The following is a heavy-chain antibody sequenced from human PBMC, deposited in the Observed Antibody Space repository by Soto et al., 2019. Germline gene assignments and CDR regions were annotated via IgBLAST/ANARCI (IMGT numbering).Heavy chain of an antibody. CDR3: ARHRIEVVWRGFDY. D-gene: IGHD1-1*01. CDR2: SSYNGGT. Sequence: SETLSLTCTVSADSSTISNSYWGWLRQPPGKGLQWIGSSSYNGGTFYNPSLKGRVAISVDTSKKQSSLQVTSVTAADTAMYFCARHRIEVVWRGFDYWGQGSPVTVSS. V-gene: IGHV4-39*01. CDR1: ADSSTISNSY. J-gene: IGHJ4*02.